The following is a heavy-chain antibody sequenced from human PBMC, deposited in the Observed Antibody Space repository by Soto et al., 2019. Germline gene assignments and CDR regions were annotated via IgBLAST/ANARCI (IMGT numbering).Heavy chain of an antibody. D-gene: IGHD7-27*01. V-gene: IGHV3-74*01. Sequence: GGSLRLSCAASGFTFSRYWMHWVRQAPGKRLVWVSRINSDGSTTNYADSVEGRFTISRDNAKNTLFLQMNSLSAEDTAVYYCARDNWGSMPDYWGQGTLVTVSS. J-gene: IGHJ4*02. CDR2: INSDGSTT. CDR3: ARDNWGSMPDY. CDR1: GFTFSRYW.